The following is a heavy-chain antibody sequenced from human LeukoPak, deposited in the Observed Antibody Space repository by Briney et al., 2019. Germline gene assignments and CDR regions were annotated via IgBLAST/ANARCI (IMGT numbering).Heavy chain of an antibody. Sequence: SGPSLRLFCPAAGFTFSSYRMSWVRQAGGEWPEWVSGISTSSSYIYYGDSVKGRFTISRDNAKNSLYLQMNSLRAEDTGVYYCAPTAYHLDYWGQGTLVTVSS. CDR1: GFTFSSYR. CDR2: ISTSSSYI. D-gene: IGHD5-18*01. CDR3: APTAYHLDY. J-gene: IGHJ4*02. V-gene: IGHV3-21*01.